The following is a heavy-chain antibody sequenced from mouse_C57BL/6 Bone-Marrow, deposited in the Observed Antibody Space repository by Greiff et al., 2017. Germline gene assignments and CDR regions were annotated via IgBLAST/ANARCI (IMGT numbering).Heavy chain of an antibody. J-gene: IGHJ4*01. V-gene: IGHV7-1*01. D-gene: IGHD2-4*01. CDR3: ARDAVDYDFYAMDY. CDR2: SRNKANDYTT. Sequence: EVKLVESGGGLVQSGRSLRLSCATSGFTFSDFYMEWVRQAPGKGLEWIAASRNKANDYTTEYSASVKGRFIVSRETSQSILYLQMNALRAEDTAIYYCARDAVDYDFYAMDYWGQGTSVTVSS. CDR1: GFTFSDFY.